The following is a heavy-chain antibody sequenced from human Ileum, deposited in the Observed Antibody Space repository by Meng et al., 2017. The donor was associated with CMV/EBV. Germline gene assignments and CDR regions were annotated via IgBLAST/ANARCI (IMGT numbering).Heavy chain of an antibody. Sequence: GGSFSGYYWSLIRQPPGTGLEWIGEINHSGSTNYNPSLKSRVTISVDTSKNQFSLKLSSVTAADTAVYYCARGRRGLRFLFNKFDPWGQGTLVTVSS. CDR3: ARGRRGLRFLFNKFDP. CDR1: GGSFSGYY. D-gene: IGHD3-3*01. V-gene: IGHV4-34*01. J-gene: IGHJ5*02. CDR2: INHSGST.